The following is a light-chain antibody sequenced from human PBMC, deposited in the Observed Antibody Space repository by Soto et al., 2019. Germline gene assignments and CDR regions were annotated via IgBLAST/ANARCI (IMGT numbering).Light chain of an antibody. J-gene: IGLJ1*01. CDR2: RNN. Sequence: QSVLTQPPSASGTPGQGVTISCSGSTSNIGSNYVYWYQQLPGTAPKLLIYRNNQRPSGVPDRVSGSKSGTSASLAISGLRSDDEADYFCATWDDSLNGFYVFGTGTQLTVL. CDR3: ATWDDSLNGFYV. V-gene: IGLV1-47*01. CDR1: TSNIGSNY.